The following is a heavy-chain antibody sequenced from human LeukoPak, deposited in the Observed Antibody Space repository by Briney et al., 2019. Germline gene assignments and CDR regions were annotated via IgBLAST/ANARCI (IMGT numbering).Heavy chain of an antibody. V-gene: IGHV1-69*04. D-gene: IGHD3-10*01. CDR2: IIPIFGIA. CDR1: GGTFSSYA. Sequence: ASVKVSCKASGGTFSSYAISWVRQAPGQGLEWMGRIIPIFGIANYAQKFQGRVTITADKSTSTAYMELSSLRSEDTAVYYCARGLWFGPSGMDVWGKGTTVTVSS. J-gene: IGHJ6*04. CDR3: ARGLWFGPSGMDV.